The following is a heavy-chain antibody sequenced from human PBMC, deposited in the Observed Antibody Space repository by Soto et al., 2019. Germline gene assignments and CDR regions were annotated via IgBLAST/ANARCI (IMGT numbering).Heavy chain of an antibody. CDR1: GYTFTSYD. D-gene: IGHD6-19*01. CDR3: ASMIAVAGLPAFDI. Sequence: TSVKVSCKASGYTFTSYDINWVRQATGQGLEWMGWMNPNSGNTGYAQKFQGRVTMTRNTSISTAYMELSSLRSEDTAVYYCASMIAVAGLPAFDIWGQGTMVTVSS. J-gene: IGHJ3*02. V-gene: IGHV1-8*01. CDR2: MNPNSGNT.